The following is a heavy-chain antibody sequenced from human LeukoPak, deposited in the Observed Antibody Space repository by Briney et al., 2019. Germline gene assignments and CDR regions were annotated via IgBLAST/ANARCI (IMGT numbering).Heavy chain of an antibody. Sequence: GASVKVSCKASGYTFTSYGISWVRQAPGQGLEWMGWISAYNGNTNYAQKLQGRVTMTTDTSTSTAYMELRSLRSDDTAVYYCARGGYSYGLLEYYYGMDVWGQGTTVTVSS. D-gene: IGHD5-18*01. CDR3: ARGGYSYGLLEYYYGMDV. CDR1: GYTFTSYG. J-gene: IGHJ6*02. V-gene: IGHV1-18*01. CDR2: ISAYNGNT.